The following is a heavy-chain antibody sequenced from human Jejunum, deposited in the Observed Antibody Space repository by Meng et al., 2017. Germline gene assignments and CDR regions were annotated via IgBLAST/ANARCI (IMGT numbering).Heavy chain of an antibody. CDR2: ISGSGHDI. J-gene: IGHJ4*02. V-gene: IGHV3-11*01. CDR1: GFVFSDFY. CDR3: ARTARLGDF. Sequence: QVKLVESGGGLGKPGGSLRLSWAASGFVFSDFYMSWVRQAPGKGLEWVSYISGSGHDINYADSVRGRFSVSRDNAKNSLSLQMNSLRAEDTAVYYCARTARLGDFGGQGTLVTVSS. D-gene: IGHD3-10*01.